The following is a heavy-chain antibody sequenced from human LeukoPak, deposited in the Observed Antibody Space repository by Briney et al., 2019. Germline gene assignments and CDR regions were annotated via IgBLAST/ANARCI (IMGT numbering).Heavy chain of an antibody. V-gene: IGHV1-8*01. CDR1: GYTYTSYD. CDR3: ARYYYDSSGYTEGFDY. D-gene: IGHD3-22*01. J-gene: IGHJ4*02. CDR2: MNPNSGNT. Sequence: ASVKVSCKASGYTYTSYDINWVRQATGQGLEWMGWMNPNSGNTGSAQKFQGRVTMTRNTSISTAYMELSSLRSEDTAVYYCARYYYDSSGYTEGFDYWGQGTLVTVSS.